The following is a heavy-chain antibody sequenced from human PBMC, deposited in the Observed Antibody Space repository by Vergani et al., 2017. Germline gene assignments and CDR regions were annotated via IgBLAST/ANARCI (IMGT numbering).Heavy chain of an antibody. V-gene: IGHV1-69*01. Sequence: VSCKASGGTFSSYAISWVRQAPGQGLEWMGGIIPIFGTANYAQKFQGRVTITADESTSTAYMELSSLRSEDTAVYYCAQELLPGSDYWGQGTLVTVSS. CDR3: AQELLPGSDY. D-gene: IGHD1-26*01. J-gene: IGHJ4*02. CDR1: GGTFSSYA. CDR2: IIPIFGTA.